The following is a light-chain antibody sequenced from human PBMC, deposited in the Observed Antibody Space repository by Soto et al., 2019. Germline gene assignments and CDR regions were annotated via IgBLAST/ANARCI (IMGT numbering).Light chain of an antibody. V-gene: IGLV2-14*01. CDR2: EVS. CDR1: RTDVGGYNF. CDR3: CSYAGAFTDV. Sequence: QSVLTQPASVPGSPGQSITISCTGTRTDVGGYNFVSWYQQHPGKAPKVIIYEVSNRPSGVSDRFSGSKFGNTASLTISGLQAEDEADYYCCSYAGAFTDVFGSGTKLTV. J-gene: IGLJ1*01.